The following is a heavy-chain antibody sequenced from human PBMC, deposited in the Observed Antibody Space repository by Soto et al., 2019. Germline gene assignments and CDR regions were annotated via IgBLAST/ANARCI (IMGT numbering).Heavy chain of an antibody. CDR3: ARGRGYSSGWYWFDP. V-gene: IGHV4-34*01. Sequence: PSETLSLTCAVYGGSFSGYYWSWIRQPPGKGLEWIGEINHSGSTNYNPSLKSRVTISVDTSKNQFSLKLSSVTAADTAVYYCARGRGYSSGWYWFDPWGQGTLVTVS. CDR2: INHSGST. J-gene: IGHJ5*02. CDR1: GGSFSGYY. D-gene: IGHD6-19*01.